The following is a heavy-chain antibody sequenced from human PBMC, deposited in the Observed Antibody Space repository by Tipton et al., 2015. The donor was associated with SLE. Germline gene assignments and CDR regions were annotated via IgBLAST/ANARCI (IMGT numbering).Heavy chain of an antibody. CDR2: IIPIFGTA. V-gene: IGHV1-69*01. J-gene: IGHJ3*02. CDR1: GGTFSSYP. D-gene: IGHD5-24*01. CDR3: ARAREMATTHDAFDI. Sequence: QSGPEVKKPGSSVKVSCKASGGTFSSYPISWVRQAPGQGLEWMGGIIPIFGTANYAQKFQGRVTITADESTSTAYMELSSLRSGDTAVYYCARAREMATTHDAFDIWGQGTMVTVSS.